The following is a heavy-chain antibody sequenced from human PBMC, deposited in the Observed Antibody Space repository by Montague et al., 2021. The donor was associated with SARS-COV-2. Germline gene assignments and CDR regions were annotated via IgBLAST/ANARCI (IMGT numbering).Heavy chain of an antibody. CDR2: VDYSGNT. CDR1: GGPISGSSDY. D-gene: IGHD5-18*01. V-gene: IGHV4-39*01. Sequence: ETRSLTCTVTGGPISGSSDYWGWIRQSPGKGLEWIASVDYSGNTYYSPSLKSRLTISVDTSKNQFSLKLNSVTAADTALYYCARREYSYGWGDWGQGTLVTVSS. CDR3: ARREYSYGWGD. J-gene: IGHJ4*02.